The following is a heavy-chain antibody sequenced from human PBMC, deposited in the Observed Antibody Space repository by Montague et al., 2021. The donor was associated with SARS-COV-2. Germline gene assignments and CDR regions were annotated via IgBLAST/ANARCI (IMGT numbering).Heavy chain of an antibody. J-gene: IGHJ4*02. CDR3: ARDFDY. CDR1: GGSISSYF. V-gene: IGHV4-59*13. CDR2: IHYSGST. Sequence: SETRSLTCTVSGGSISSYFWSWIRQPPGKGLEWIGYIHYSGSTNYNPSLKSRVTISVDTSKNQFSLKLSSVTAADTAVYYCARDFDYWGQGTLVTVSS.